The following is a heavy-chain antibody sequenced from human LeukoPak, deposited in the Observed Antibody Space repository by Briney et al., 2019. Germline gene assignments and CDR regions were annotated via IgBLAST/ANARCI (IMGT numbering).Heavy chain of an antibody. CDR2: IYYSGST. J-gene: IGHJ6*01. V-gene: IGHV4-39*01. CDR3: ARHRWGAVTTSAYYYGMDV. D-gene: IGHD4-17*01. Sequence: SETLSLTCTVSGGSISSSSYYWGWIRQPPGKGLEWIVSIYYSGSTYYNPSLTSRATISVDTAKNQFSLKLSSVTAADTAVYYCARHRWGAVTTSAYYYGMDVWGEGTKVSVSS. CDR1: GGSISSSSYY.